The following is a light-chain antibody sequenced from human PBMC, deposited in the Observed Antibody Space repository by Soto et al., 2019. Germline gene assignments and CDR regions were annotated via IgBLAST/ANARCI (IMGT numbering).Light chain of an antibody. CDR1: QIVSGNY. V-gene: IGKV3-20*01. CDR2: GAS. CDR3: QHYNCYSRT. J-gene: IGKJ1*01. Sequence: IVLTQSPGILSLSPGEGATLPCSASQIVSGNYLAWYQQKPGQAPRRLIYGASSRATGIPDRFSGSGSGTEFTLSIASLQPDDSATYYCQHYNCYSRTFGQGTKVDIK.